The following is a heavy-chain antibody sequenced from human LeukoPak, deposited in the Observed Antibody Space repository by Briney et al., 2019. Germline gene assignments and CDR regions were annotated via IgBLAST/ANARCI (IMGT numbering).Heavy chain of an antibody. CDR1: GFTFSSYD. CDR3: ARVPREGVRWWRHMDV. Sequence: GGSLRLSCAASGFTFSSYDMNWVRQAPGKGLEWVSYISSSGSTIYYADSVKGRFTISRDNAKNSLYLQMNSLRAEDTAVYYCARVPREGVRWWRHMDVWGKGTTVTVSS. CDR2: ISSSGSTI. J-gene: IGHJ6*03. V-gene: IGHV3-48*03. D-gene: IGHD2-15*01.